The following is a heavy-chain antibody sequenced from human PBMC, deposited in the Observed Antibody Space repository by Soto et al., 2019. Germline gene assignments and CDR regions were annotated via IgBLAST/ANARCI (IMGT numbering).Heavy chain of an antibody. J-gene: IGHJ6*02. D-gene: IGHD2-21*02. CDR3: AKVVVVTATGYYSGMDV. CDR2: ISGNGGST. V-gene: IGHV3-23*01. Sequence: GGSLRLSCAASGFTFSSYAMSWVRQAPGKGLEWVSRISGNGGSTYDADSVKGRFTISRDNFKNMVYLQMNSLRAEDTAVYYCAKVVVVTATGYYSGMDVWGQGTTVTSP. CDR1: GFTFSSYA.